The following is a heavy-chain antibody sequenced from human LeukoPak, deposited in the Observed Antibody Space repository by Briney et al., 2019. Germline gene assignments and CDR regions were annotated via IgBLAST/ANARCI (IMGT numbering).Heavy chain of an antibody. CDR2: ITSNGGTT. CDR3: ARGYCSSTSCTDDY. J-gene: IGHJ4*02. V-gene: IGHV3-64*01. CDR1: GFSLSNYD. D-gene: IGHD2-2*01. Sequence: GGSLRLSCEASGFSLSNYDMNWVRQAPGKGLEYVSAITSNGGTTYYANSVKGRFTISRDNSKNTLYLQMGSLRAEDMAVYYCARGYCSSTSCTDDYWGQGTLVTVSS.